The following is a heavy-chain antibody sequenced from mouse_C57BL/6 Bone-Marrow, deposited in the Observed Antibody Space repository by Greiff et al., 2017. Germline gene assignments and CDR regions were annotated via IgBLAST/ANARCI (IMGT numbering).Heavy chain of an antibody. CDR2: INPNNGGT. CDR3: ARHQDSSGSAWFAY. J-gene: IGHJ3*01. V-gene: IGHV1-26*01. CDR1: GYTFTDSY. Sequence: EVQLQQSGPELVKPGASVKISCKASGYTFTDSYMNWVKQSHGKSLEWIGDINPNNGGTSYNQKFKGKATLTVDKSSSTAYMELRSLTSEDSAVYYCARHQDSSGSAWFAYWGQGTLVTVSA. D-gene: IGHD3-2*02.